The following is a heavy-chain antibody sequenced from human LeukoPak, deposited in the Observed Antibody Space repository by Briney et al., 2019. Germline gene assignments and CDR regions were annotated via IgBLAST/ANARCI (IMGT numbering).Heavy chain of an antibody. J-gene: IGHJ4*02. CDR2: ISYDGSNK. V-gene: IGHV3-30*04. CDR1: GFTFSIYA. D-gene: IGHD3-22*01. Sequence: GGSLRLSCAASGFTFSIYAIHWVRQAPGKGLEWVAVISYDGSNKYYADSVKGRFTISRDNSKNTLYLQMNSLRVEDTAVYYCATLPYYYDSSGSYYFDYWGQGTLVTVSS. CDR3: ATLPYYYDSSGSYYFDY.